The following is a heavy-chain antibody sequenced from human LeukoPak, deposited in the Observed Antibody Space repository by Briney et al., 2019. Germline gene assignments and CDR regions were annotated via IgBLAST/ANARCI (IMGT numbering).Heavy chain of an antibody. Sequence: SETLSLTCTVSRGSISSGNYYWSWIRQPAGKGLEWVGRIHNNGSTNYNPSLKSRVTISLDTSKNQFSLKLSSVTAADTAVYYCARHWREVVIRGFWFDPWGQGTLVTVSS. CDR2: IHNNGST. CDR3: ARHWREVVIRGFWFDP. J-gene: IGHJ5*02. D-gene: IGHD3-22*01. CDR1: RGSISSGNYY. V-gene: IGHV4-61*02.